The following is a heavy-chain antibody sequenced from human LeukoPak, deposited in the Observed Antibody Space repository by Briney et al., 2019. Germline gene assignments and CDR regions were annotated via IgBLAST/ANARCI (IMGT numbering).Heavy chain of an antibody. V-gene: IGHV3-23*01. CDR3: AKLGLWFGELLDAFHI. Sequence: GGSLRLSCAASGFTFSSYAMSWVRQAPGKGLEWASAISGSGGSTYYADSVKGRFTISRDNPKNTLFLQMNSLRAEDTAVYYCAKLGLWFGELLDAFHIWGQGTMVTVSS. J-gene: IGHJ3*02. CDR2: ISGSGGST. D-gene: IGHD3-10*01. CDR1: GFTFSSYA.